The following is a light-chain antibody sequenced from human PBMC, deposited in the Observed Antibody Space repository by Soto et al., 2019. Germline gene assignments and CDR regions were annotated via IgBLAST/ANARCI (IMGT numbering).Light chain of an antibody. Sequence: EIVLTQSPGTLSLSSGERATLSCRASQSVSSDYLAWYQQKPGKAPRLVISDASRRATGIPDRFSGSGSATDFTLTISRLEPEVFAQYYCHQYGSSPDTFGQGTKLQIK. J-gene: IGKJ2*01. CDR2: DAS. V-gene: IGKV3-20*01. CDR3: HQYGSSPDT. CDR1: QSVSSDY.